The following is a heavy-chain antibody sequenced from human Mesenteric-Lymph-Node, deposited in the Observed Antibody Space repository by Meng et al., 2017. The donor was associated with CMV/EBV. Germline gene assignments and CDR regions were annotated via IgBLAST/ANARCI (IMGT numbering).Heavy chain of an antibody. D-gene: IGHD3-9*01. V-gene: IGHV7-4-1*02. Sequence: WVRQDPGLGLEWMGWIHANPGNPTYAQGFTGRFVFSLDTSVSTAYLQISSLKAEDTAVYYCARERDKYYDILTGYYQFDYWGQGNLVTVSS. CDR3: ARERDKYYDILTGYYQFDY. CDR2: IHANPGNP. J-gene: IGHJ4*02.